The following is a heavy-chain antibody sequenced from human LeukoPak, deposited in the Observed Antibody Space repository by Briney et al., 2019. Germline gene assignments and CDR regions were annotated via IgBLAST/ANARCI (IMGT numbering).Heavy chain of an antibody. CDR3: AKDGYYSSANHFARLHFDH. V-gene: IGHV3-23*01. Sequence: PGGSLRLSCAASGFTFNAHAMNWVRQAPGKGLEWVSVVSGDVRDTNYANPVKGRFTISRDNSKNAVFLQMDSLRVEDTAMYYCAKDGYYSSANHFARLHFDHWGRGTLVTVSS. CDR2: VSGDVRDT. J-gene: IGHJ2*01. D-gene: IGHD3-10*01. CDR1: GFTFNAHA.